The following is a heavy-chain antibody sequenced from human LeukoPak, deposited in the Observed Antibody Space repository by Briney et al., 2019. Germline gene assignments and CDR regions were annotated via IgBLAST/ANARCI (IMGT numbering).Heavy chain of an antibody. V-gene: IGHV1-69*01. CDR3: ASTHSPRYYSSTSCSGSWFDP. CDR1: GGTFSSYA. J-gene: IGHJ5*02. Sequence: SVKVSCKASGGTFSSYAISWVRQAPGQGLEWMGGIIPIFGTANYAQKFQGRVTITADESTSTAYMELSSLRSEDTAVYYCASTHSPRYYSSTSCSGSWFDPWGQGTLVTVSS. D-gene: IGHD2-2*01. CDR2: IIPIFGTA.